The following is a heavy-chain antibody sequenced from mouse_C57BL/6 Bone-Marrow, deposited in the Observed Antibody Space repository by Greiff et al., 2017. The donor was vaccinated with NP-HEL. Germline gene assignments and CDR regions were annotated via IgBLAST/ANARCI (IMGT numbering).Heavy chain of an antibody. CDR3: ASLIYYYGSSYFYYAMDY. Sequence: VQLQQPGAELVKPGASVKLSCKASGYTFTSYWMHWVKQRPGQGLEWIGMIHPNSGSTNYNEKFKSKATLTVDKSSSTAYMQLSSLTSEASAVYYCASLIYYYGSSYFYYAMDYWGRGTSVTVTA. CDR1: GYTFTSYW. V-gene: IGHV1-64*01. J-gene: IGHJ4*01. D-gene: IGHD1-1*01. CDR2: IHPNSGST.